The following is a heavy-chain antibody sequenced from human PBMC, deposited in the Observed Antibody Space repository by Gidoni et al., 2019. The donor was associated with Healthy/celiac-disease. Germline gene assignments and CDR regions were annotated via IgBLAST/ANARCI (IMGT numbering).Heavy chain of an antibody. V-gene: IGHV1-69*01. CDR3: ARAGDGVVVAATRSPFDY. CDR1: GGTFSSYA. D-gene: IGHD2-15*01. Sequence: QVQLVQSGAEVKKPGSSVKVSCKASGGTFSSYAISWVRQAPGQGLEWMGGSIPIFGTANDAQKFQGRVTITADESTSTAYMELSSLRSEDTAVYYCARAGDGVVVAATRSPFDYWGQGTLVTVSS. CDR2: SIPIFGTA. J-gene: IGHJ4*02.